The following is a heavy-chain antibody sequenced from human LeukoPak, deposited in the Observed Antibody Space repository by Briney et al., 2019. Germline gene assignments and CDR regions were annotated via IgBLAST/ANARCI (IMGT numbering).Heavy chain of an antibody. D-gene: IGHD4/OR15-4a*01. J-gene: IGHJ4*02. Sequence: GGSLGLSCAASGFTFSGSGMHWVRQASGKGLEWVGRIRSKANNYGTAYAASVKGRFTISRDDSKNTAYLQMNSLKTEDTAVYYCSRQPPDYGGSDHWGQGTLVTVSS. CDR1: GFTFSGSG. V-gene: IGHV3-73*01. CDR3: SRQPPDYGGSDH. CDR2: IRSKANNYGT.